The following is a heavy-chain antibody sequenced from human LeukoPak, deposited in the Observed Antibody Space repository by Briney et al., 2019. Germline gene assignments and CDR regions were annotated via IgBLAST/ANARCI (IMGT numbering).Heavy chain of an antibody. V-gene: IGHV3-23*01. CDR1: GFTFSFAA. CDR3: AKDIQGAN. Sequence: PGGSLRLSCAASGFTFSFAAMTWVRQGPGKGLEWVSLISASGGSTYYADSVKGRFTISRDNSKNTVYLQMNSLRAEDTALYYCAKDIQGANWSQGTLVTVSS. CDR2: ISASGGST. D-gene: IGHD5-18*01. J-gene: IGHJ4*02.